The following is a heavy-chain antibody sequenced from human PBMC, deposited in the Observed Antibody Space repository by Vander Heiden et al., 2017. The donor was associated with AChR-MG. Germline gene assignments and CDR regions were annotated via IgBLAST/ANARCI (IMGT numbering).Heavy chain of an antibody. CDR1: GYTFTSYS. V-gene: IGHV1-46*01. CDR2: INPSGGST. Sequence: QVQLVQSGAAVKKPGASVKVSCKASGYTFTSYSMHWVRQAPGQGLEWMGIINPSGGSTSYAQKVQGRVTMTRDTSTSTVYMELSRMRSEDTAVYYGARSYVGNSDLLDYWGQGTLVTVSS. J-gene: IGHJ4*02. CDR3: ARSYVGNSDLLDY. D-gene: IGHD3-16*01.